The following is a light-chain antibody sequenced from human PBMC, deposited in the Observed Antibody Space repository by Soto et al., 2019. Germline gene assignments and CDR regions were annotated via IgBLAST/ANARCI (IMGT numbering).Light chain of an antibody. CDR2: DAS. V-gene: IGKV3-15*01. J-gene: IGKJ5*01. CDR3: QQYHNWPIT. CDR1: QSVSSN. Sequence: EIVMTQSPATLSVSPGESATLSCRASQSVSSNLAWHQQKPGRAPRILMYDASTRATGISARFSGSGSGTEFTLTISSLQPEDFAVYYCQQYHNWPITFGQGTRLEIK.